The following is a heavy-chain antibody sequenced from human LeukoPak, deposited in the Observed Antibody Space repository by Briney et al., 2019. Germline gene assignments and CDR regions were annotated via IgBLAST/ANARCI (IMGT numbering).Heavy chain of an antibody. D-gene: IGHD3-16*01. J-gene: IGHJ4*02. Sequence: SETLSLTCTVSGGSISSYYWSWIRQPPGKGLEWIGYIYYSGSTNYNPSLKSRVTISVDTSKNQFSLKLSSVTAADTAVYYCARGGRGFDRVDYWGQGTLVTVSS. CDR1: GGSISSYY. CDR3: ARGGRGFDRVDY. V-gene: IGHV4-59*08. CDR2: IYYSGST.